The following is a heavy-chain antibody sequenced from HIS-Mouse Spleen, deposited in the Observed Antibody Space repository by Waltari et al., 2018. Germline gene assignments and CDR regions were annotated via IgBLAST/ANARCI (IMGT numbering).Heavy chain of an antibody. V-gene: IGHV3-9*01. Sequence: EVQLVESGGGLVKPGRSLRLSCAASGFTFDDYAMHWVRQDPGKGLEWVSGISWNSGSIGYADSVKGRFTISGDNAKNSLYLQMNSLRAEDTALYYCAKDRTGNYFDYWGQGTLVTVSS. D-gene: IGHD3-9*01. CDR3: AKDRTGNYFDY. CDR2: ISWNSGSI. CDR1: GFTFDDYA. J-gene: IGHJ4*02.